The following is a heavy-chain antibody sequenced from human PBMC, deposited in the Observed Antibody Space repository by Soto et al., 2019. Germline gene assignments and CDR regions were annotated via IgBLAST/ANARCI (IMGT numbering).Heavy chain of an antibody. D-gene: IGHD2-15*01. CDR2: IYYSGST. V-gene: IGHV4-59*01. Sequence: PSETLSLTCTVSGASISSYYWSWIRQPPGKGLEWIGYIYYSGSTNYNPSLKSRVTISVDTSKNQFSLKLSSVTAAGTAVYYCARAGASGSFLFDPWGQGTLVTVSS. J-gene: IGHJ5*02. CDR1: GASISSYY. CDR3: ARAGASGSFLFDP.